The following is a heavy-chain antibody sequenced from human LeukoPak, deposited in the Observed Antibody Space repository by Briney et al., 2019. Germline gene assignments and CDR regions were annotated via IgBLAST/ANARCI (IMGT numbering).Heavy chain of an antibody. CDR2: ISYDGSNK. V-gene: IGHV3-30*18. Sequence: PGGSLRLSCAASGFTFSSYGMHWVRQAPGKGLEWVAVISYDGSNKYYADSVKGRFTISRDNSKNTLYLQMNSLRAEDTAVYYCAKDRYSAVRTSNWFDPWGQGALVTVSS. D-gene: IGHD2-21*01. CDR3: AKDRYSAVRTSNWFDP. J-gene: IGHJ5*02. CDR1: GFTFSSYG.